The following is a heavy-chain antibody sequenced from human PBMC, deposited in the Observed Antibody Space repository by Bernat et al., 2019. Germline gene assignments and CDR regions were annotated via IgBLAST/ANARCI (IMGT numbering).Heavy chain of an antibody. V-gene: IGHV3-30*18. CDR1: GFTFSSYG. CDR3: AKDLLLWFGEEDETPNYYYGMDV. D-gene: IGHD3-10*01. Sequence: VQLVESGGGVVQPGRSLRLSCAASGFTFSSYGMHWVRQAPGKGLEWVAVISYDGSNKYYADSVKGRFTISRDNSKNTLYLQMNSLRAEDTAVYYCAKDLLLWFGEEDETPNYYYGMDVWGQGTTVTVSS. J-gene: IGHJ6*02. CDR2: ISYDGSNK.